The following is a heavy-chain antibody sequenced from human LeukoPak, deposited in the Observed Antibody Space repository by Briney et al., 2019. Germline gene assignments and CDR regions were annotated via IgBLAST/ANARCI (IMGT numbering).Heavy chain of an antibody. CDR2: ISSNSSNI. V-gene: IGHV3-21*01. CDR1: GFTFSSYS. CDR3: ATNSGRYYGSGEYFQH. J-gene: IGHJ1*01. Sequence: GGSLRLSCAASGFTFSSYSMNWVRQAPGKGLEWVSCISSNSSNIYYADSVKGRFTISRDNAKNSLYLQMNSLRAEDTAVYYCATNSGRYYGSGEYFQHWGQGTLVTVSS. D-gene: IGHD1-26*01.